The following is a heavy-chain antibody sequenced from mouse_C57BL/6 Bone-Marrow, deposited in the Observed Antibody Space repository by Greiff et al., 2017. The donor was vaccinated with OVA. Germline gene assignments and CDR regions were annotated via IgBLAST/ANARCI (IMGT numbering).Heavy chain of an antibody. CDR3: ARSGNYYAMDY. D-gene: IGHD2-1*01. Sequence: EVKVEESGGGLVQPGGSLSLSCAASGFTFTDYYMSWVRQPPGKALEWLGFIRNKANGYTTEYSASVKGRFTISRDNSQSILYLQMNALRAEDSATYYCARSGNYYAMDYWGQGTSVTVSS. CDR2: IRNKANGYTT. J-gene: IGHJ4*01. V-gene: IGHV7-3*01. CDR1: GFTFTDYY.